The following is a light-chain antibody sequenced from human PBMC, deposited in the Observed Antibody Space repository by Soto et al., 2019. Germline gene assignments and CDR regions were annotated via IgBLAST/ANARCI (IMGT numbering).Light chain of an antibody. J-gene: IGKJ3*01. Sequence: DIVMTQSPLSLPVTPGEPASISVRSVQMLLRSNGYNYLDWYLQKPGQSPQLLIYLGSNRASGVPDRFSGSGSGTDFTLKISRVEAEDVGVYYCMQALQTGGFTFGPGTKVDIK. CDR1: QMLLRSNGYNY. V-gene: IGKV2-28*01. CDR3: MQALQTGGFT. CDR2: LGS.